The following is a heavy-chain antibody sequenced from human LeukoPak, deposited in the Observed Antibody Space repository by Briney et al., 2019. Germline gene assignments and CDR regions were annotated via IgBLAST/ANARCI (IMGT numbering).Heavy chain of an antibody. CDR1: GFTVSSNY. J-gene: IGHJ3*02. CDR3: ATPIAVAGSYAFDI. CDR2: IYSGGST. D-gene: IGHD6-19*01. V-gene: IGHV3-53*01. Sequence: GGSLRLSCAASGFTVSSNYMSWVRQAPGKGLEWASVIYSGGSTYYADSVKGRFTISRDNSKNTLYLQMNSLRAEDTAVYYCATPIAVAGSYAFDIWGQGTMVTVSS.